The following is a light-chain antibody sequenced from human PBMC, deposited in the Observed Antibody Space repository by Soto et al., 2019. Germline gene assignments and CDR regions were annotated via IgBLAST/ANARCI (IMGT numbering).Light chain of an antibody. J-gene: IGKJ1*01. CDR1: QSISSY. CDR3: KQSYSTPPT. V-gene: IGKV1-39*01. CDR2: AAS. Sequence: DIQMTQSPSSLSASAGDRVTITCRASQSISSYLNWYQQKPGKAPKLLIYAASSLQSGVPSRFSGSGSGTDFTLTISSLQPEDFATYYCKQSYSTPPTFGQGTKGDIK.